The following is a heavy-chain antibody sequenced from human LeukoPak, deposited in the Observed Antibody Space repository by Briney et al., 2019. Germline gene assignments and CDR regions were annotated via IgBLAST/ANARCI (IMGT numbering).Heavy chain of an antibody. CDR1: GYTFTTYD. V-gene: IGHV1-8*01. CDR2: MNPNSGNT. CDR3: ARGRGSGHKENWFDP. J-gene: IGHJ5*02. Sequence: GASVKVSCKASGYTFTTYDINWVRQATGQGLEWMGWMNPNSGNTGYTQKFQGRVAMTRNTSISTAYMELSSLRSEDTAEYYCARGRGSGHKENWFDPWGQGTLVTVSS. D-gene: IGHD6-19*01.